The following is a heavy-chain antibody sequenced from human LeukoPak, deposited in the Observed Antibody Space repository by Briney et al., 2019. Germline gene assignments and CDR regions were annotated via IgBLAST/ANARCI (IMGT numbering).Heavy chain of an antibody. Sequence: GGSLRLSCAASGFTVSSNYMSWVRQAPGKGLEWVSVIYSGGSTYYADSVKGRFTISRDDSKNTLYLQMNSLRAEDTAVYYCAREVSRVYFDYWGQGTLVTVSS. CDR3: AREVSRVYFDY. D-gene: IGHD3-10*01. CDR1: GFTVSSNY. J-gene: IGHJ4*02. CDR2: IYSGGST. V-gene: IGHV3-66*01.